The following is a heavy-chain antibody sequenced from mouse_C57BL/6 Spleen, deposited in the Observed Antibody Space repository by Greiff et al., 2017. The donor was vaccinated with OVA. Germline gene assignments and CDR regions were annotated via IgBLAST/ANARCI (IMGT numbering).Heavy chain of an antibody. CDR1: GFTFNTYA. J-gene: IGHJ2*01. D-gene: IGHD4-1*01. CDR3: VREGTGRYYFDY. CDR2: IRSKSSNYAT. V-gene: IGHV10-3*01. Sequence: VQGVESGGGLVQPKGSLKLSCAASGFTFNTYAMHWVRQAPGKGLEWVARIRSKSSNYATYYADSVKDRFTISRDDSQSMLYLQMNNLKTEDTAMYYCVREGTGRYYFDYWGQGTTLTVSS.